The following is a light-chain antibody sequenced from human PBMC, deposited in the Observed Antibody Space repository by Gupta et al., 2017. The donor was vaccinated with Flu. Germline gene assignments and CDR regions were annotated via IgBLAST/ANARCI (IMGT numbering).Light chain of an antibody. CDR3: QQEGSSPIT. V-gene: IGKV3-20*01. Sequence: EIVLTQPPGTLSLSPGERATLSCRASQSVSRSYLAWYQQKPGQAPRLLIYGASSSATGIPDRFSGSGSGTDFTLTIIRLEPEDFAVYYCQQEGSSPITFGQGTRLEIK. J-gene: IGKJ5*01. CDR1: QSVSRSY. CDR2: GAS.